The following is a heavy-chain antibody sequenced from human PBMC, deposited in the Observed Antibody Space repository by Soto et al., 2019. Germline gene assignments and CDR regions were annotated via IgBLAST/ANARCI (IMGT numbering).Heavy chain of an antibody. D-gene: IGHD3-10*01. CDR2: IIPIFGTA. Sequence: QVQLVQSGAEVKKPGSSVKVSCKASGGTFSSYAISWVRQAPGQGLEWMGGIIPIFGTANYAQKFQGRVTXTXDXXTSTAYMELSSVRSEDTAVYYCAGGLRMGRYYFDYWGQGPLVTVSS. J-gene: IGHJ4*02. V-gene: IGHV1-69*05. CDR1: GGTFSSYA. CDR3: AGGLRMGRYYFDY.